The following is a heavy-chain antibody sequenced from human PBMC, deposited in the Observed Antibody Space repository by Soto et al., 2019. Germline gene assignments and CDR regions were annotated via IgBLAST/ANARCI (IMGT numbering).Heavy chain of an antibody. CDR2: ISSGSSYI. CDR1: GFTFSSYS. D-gene: IGHD3-10*01. V-gene: IGHV3-21*06. J-gene: IGHJ6*02. Sequence: PGGSLRLSCAASGFTFSSYSMDWVRQAPGKGLEWVSSISSGSSYIYYADSVKGRLTISRDNAKNSLYLQMNSLRAEDTAVYYCARSSGGSGKLWNYYGMDVWGQGTTVTVSS. CDR3: ARSSGGSGKLWNYYGMDV.